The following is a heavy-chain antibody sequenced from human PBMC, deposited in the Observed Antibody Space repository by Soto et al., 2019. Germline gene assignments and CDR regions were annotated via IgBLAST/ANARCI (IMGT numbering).Heavy chain of an antibody. J-gene: IGHJ4*02. CDR2: IYYSGST. V-gene: IGHV4-59*01. CDR3: ASQNYYGPGSYHYYLDY. Sequence: SETLSLTCTVSGGSISTYYWSWIRQPPGKGLEWIGYIYYSGSTNYNPSLKSRVTISVDTSKNQFSLKLSSVTAADTAVYYCASQNYYGPGSYHYYLDYWGQGTLVNVSS. CDR1: GGSISTYY. D-gene: IGHD3-10*01.